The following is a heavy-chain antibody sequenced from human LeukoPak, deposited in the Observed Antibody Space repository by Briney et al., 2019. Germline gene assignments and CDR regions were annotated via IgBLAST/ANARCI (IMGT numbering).Heavy chain of an antibody. CDR2: INPNSGGT. V-gene: IGHV1-2*02. CDR1: GYTFTGYY. J-gene: IGHJ4*02. CDR3: ARGLGIAAAGTVQC. Sequence: GASVKVSCKASGYTFTGYYMHWVRQAPGQGLEWMGWINPNSGGTNYAQKFQGRVTMTRDTSISTAYMELSRLRSDDTAVYYCARGLGIAAAGTVQCWGQGTLVTVSS. D-gene: IGHD6-13*01.